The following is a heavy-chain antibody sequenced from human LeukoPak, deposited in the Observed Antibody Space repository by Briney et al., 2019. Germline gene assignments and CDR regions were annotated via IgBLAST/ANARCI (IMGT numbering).Heavy chain of an antibody. V-gene: IGHV3-30*03. CDR1: GLTFSSYG. J-gene: IGHJ3*02. CDR3: EVVVAATPYAFDI. CDR2: ISYDGSNK. Sequence: GGSLRLSCAASGLTFSSYGMHWVRQAPGKGLEWVAVISYDGSNKYYADSVKGRFTISRDNSKNTLYLQMNSLRAEDTAVYYCEVVVAATPYAFDIWGQGTMVTVSS. D-gene: IGHD2-15*01.